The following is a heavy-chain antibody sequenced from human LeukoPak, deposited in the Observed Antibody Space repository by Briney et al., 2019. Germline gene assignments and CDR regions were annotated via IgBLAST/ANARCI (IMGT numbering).Heavy chain of an antibody. J-gene: IGHJ5*02. D-gene: IGHD4-11*01. CDR2: IYHSGST. CDR1: GGSISSSNYY. CDR3: ARDQAVRGVNWFDP. V-gene: IGHV4-39*07. Sequence: SETLSLTCTVSGGSISSSNYYWGWIRQSPGKGLEWIGEIYHSGSTNYNPSLKSRVTISVDKSKNQFSLKLSSVTAADTAVYYCARDQAVRGVNWFDPWGQGTLVTVSS.